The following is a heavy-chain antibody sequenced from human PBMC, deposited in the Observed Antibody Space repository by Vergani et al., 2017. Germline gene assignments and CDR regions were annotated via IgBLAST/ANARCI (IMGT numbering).Heavy chain of an antibody. D-gene: IGHD2-2*02. Sequence: EVQLVESGGGLVQPGGSLRLSCAASGFTFSSYEMNWVRQAPGKGLEWVSYISSSGSTIYYADSVKGRFTISRDNAKNSRYLQMNSLRAEDTAVYYCARGGVVVPDAIVEYNWFDPWGQGSVVTVYS. CDR2: ISSSGSTI. CDR1: GFTFSSYE. V-gene: IGHV3-48*03. J-gene: IGHJ5*02. CDR3: ARGGVVVPDAIVEYNWFDP.